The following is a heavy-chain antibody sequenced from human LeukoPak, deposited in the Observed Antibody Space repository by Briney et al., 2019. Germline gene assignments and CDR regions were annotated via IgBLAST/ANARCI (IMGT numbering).Heavy chain of an antibody. V-gene: IGHV3-30*03. CDR3: ARGAYYYED. Sequence: GGSLRLSCAASGLTFSGYDMHWVRQAPGKGPEWVAVMSYGGQNERYADSVKGRFTISRDNAKNSLYLQMNSLRAEDTAVYYCARGAYYYEDWGQGTLVTVSS. CDR2: MSYGGQNE. J-gene: IGHJ4*02. CDR1: GLTFSGYD. D-gene: IGHD3-22*01.